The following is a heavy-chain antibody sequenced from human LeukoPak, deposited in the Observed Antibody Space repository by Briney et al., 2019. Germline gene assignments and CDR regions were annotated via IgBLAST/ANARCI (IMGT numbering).Heavy chain of an antibody. CDR3: ARDLRYCSGGTCFYYYYGMDV. J-gene: IGHJ6*02. CDR1: GFTFSSYS. Sequence: GGSLRLSCAASGFTFSSYSMNWVRQAPGKGLEWVSYIGSTSSTIYYADSVKGRFTISRDNAKNSLYLQMNSLRAEDTAVYYCARDLRYCSGGTCFYYYYGMDVWGQGTTVTVSS. V-gene: IGHV3-48*04. D-gene: IGHD2-15*01. CDR2: IGSTSSTI.